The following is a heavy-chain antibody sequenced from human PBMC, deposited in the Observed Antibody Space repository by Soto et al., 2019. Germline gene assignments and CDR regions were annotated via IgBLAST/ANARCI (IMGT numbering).Heavy chain of an antibody. CDR2: IYYSGST. CDR3: ARHNDVVVPAAMFRPWFDP. D-gene: IGHD2-2*01. J-gene: IGHJ5*02. V-gene: IGHV4-39*01. Sequence: PSETLSLTCTVSGGSISSSSYYWGWIRQPPGKGLEWIGSIYYSGSTYYNPSLKSRVTISVDTSKNQFSLKLSSVTAADTAVYYCARHNDVVVPAAMFRPWFDPWGQGTLVTVSS. CDR1: GGSISSSSYY.